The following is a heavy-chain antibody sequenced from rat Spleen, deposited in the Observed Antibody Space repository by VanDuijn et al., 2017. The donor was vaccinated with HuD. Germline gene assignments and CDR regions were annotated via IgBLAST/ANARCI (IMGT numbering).Heavy chain of an antibody. V-gene: IGHV3-3*01. CDR3: ARGYYDGTQGFAY. CDR1: EYSITSSYR. D-gene: IGHD1-12*02. Sequence: QLQESGPGLVRPSQSLSLTCSVTEYSITSSYRWSWIRKFPGNKLEWMGYINSAGSTNYNPSLKSRISITRDTSKNQFFLQVNSVTTEDTATYYCARGYYDGTQGFAYWGQGTLVTVSS. J-gene: IGHJ3*01. CDR2: INSAGST.